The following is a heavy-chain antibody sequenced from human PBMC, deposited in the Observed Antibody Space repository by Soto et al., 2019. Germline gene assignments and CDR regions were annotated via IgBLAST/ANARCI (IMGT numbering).Heavy chain of an antibody. Sequence: PGGSLRLSCAASGFTFSSYAMSWVRQAPGKGLEWVSAISGSGGSTYYADSVKGRFTISRDNSKNTLYLQMNSLRAEDTAVYYYAKDISAKYSSSWFNWFDPWGQGTLVTVSS. D-gene: IGHD6-13*01. V-gene: IGHV3-23*01. CDR2: ISGSGGST. CDR3: AKDISAKYSSSWFNWFDP. CDR1: GFTFSSYA. J-gene: IGHJ5*02.